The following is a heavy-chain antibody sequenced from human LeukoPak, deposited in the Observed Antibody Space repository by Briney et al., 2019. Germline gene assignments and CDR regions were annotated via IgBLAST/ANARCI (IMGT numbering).Heavy chain of an antibody. J-gene: IGHJ4*02. CDR1: GFTFDDYA. CDR2: ISWNSGSI. V-gene: IGHV3-9*01. CDR3: VVDYGDRG. D-gene: IGHD4/OR15-4a*01. Sequence: GGSLRLSCAASGFTFDDYAMHWVRQAPGKGLEWVSGISWNSGSIGYADSVKGRFTISRDNAKNSLYLQMNSLRAEDTAVYYCVVDYGDRGWGQGTLVTVSS.